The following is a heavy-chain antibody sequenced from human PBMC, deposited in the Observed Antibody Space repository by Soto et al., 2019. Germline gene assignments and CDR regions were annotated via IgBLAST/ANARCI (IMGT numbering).Heavy chain of an antibody. CDR2: INHSGST. V-gene: IGHV4-34*01. J-gene: IGHJ6*02. CDR1: GGSFSGYY. CDR3: ARGPSKAGYSSSWYYYYYGMDV. Sequence: SETLSLTCAGYGGSFSGYYWSWIRQPPGKGLEWIGEINHSGSTNYNPSLKSRVTISVDTSKNQFSLKLSSVTAADTAVYYCARGPSKAGYSSSWYYYYYGMDVWGQGTTVTVSS. D-gene: IGHD6-13*01.